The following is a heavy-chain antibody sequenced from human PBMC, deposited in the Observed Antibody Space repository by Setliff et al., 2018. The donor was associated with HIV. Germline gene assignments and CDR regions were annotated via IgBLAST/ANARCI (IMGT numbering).Heavy chain of an antibody. CDR3: ARDVGLCGVDCWPYFYFDL. J-gene: IGHJ2*01. V-gene: IGHV4-59*11. Sequence: SETLSLTCTISGGFISNHYWNWIRQPPGKGLEWIGSTHYSGSSYYSPFLKSRVTISLDTSKNQFSLKLSSMTAADTAVYYCARDVGLCGVDCWPYFYFDLWGRGNPVTVSS. CDR2: THYSGSS. D-gene: IGHD2-21*02. CDR1: GGFISNHY.